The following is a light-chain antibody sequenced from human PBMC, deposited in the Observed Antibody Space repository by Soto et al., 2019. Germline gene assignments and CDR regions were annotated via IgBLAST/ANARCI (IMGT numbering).Light chain of an antibody. V-gene: IGKV3-20*01. CDR2: GTS. CDR1: QNVGSGY. J-gene: IGKJ1*01. CDR3: QQYGSSPRT. Sequence: EIVLTQSPGTLSLSPGERATLSCRASQNVGSGYLAWYQQKPVQAPRLLIYGTSNRATGIPDRFSGSGSGTDFSLTISSLEPGDLAVYYCQQYGSSPRTFGQGTKVDIK.